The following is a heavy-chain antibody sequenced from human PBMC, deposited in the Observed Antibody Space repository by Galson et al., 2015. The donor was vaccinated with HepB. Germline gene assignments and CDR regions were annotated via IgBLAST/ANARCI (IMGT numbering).Heavy chain of an antibody. Sequence: SLRLSCAASGFTFSSYAMHWVRQAPGKGLEWVSAISVGGGSIYYADSVKGRFTISRDNSKNTLFLQMNSLRAEDTAIYFCAKSGGSSLLNWFDPWGQGTLVTVSS. CDR1: GFTFSSYA. CDR3: AKSGGSSLLNWFDP. CDR2: ISVGGGSI. V-gene: IGHV3-23*01. D-gene: IGHD6-6*01. J-gene: IGHJ5*02.